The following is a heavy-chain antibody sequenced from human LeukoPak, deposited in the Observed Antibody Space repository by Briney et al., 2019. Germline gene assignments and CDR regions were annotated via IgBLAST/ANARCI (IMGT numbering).Heavy chain of an antibody. CDR2: FDPEDGET. V-gene: IGHV1-24*01. D-gene: IGHD3-22*01. CDR3: ARSITMIVVVTHDAFDI. CDR1: GYTLTELS. Sequence: ASVKVSCKVSGYTLTELSMHWVRQAPGKGLEWMGGFDPEDGETVYAQKFQGRVTMTEDTSTDTAYMELNSLRAEDTAVYYCARSITMIVVVTHDAFDIWGQGTMVTVSS. J-gene: IGHJ3*02.